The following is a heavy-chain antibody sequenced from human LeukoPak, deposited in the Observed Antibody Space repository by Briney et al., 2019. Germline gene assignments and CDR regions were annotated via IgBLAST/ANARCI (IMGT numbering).Heavy chain of an antibody. Sequence: GRSLRLSCAASGFTFGSYAMHWVRQAPGKGLEWVPVISYDGSNKYYADSVKGRFTISRDNSKNTLYLQMNSLRAEDTAVYYCAREGVRSRYQLLCSWFDPWGQGTLVTVSS. V-gene: IGHV3-30*01. CDR1: GFTFGSYA. D-gene: IGHD2-2*01. J-gene: IGHJ5*02. CDR3: AREGVRSRYQLLCSWFDP. CDR2: ISYDGSNK.